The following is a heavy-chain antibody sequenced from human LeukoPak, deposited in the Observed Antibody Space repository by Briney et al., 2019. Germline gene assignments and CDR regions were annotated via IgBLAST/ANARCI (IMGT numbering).Heavy chain of an antibody. D-gene: IGHD2-21*01. CDR3: VRDRVVVIATFDC. CDR1: GFTSSGYA. Sequence: GGSLRLSYLASGFTSSGYATHWARHAQGKGLEYVSGIPSNGGTTYYADSVKGRFTFSRDSSKDTLYLQMSSLRAEDTAVNFCVRDRVVVIATFDCWGQGTLVTVSS. V-gene: IGHV3-64D*06. CDR2: IPSNGGTT. J-gene: IGHJ4*02.